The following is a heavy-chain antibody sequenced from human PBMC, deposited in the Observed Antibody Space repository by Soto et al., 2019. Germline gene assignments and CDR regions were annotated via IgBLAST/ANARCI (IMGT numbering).Heavy chain of an antibody. J-gene: IGHJ4*02. CDR3: ARDSTDSGSLDY. Sequence: DVQLVESGGDLVQPGGSLRLSCAASGFTFGSYEMNWVRQAPGKGLEWVSYIGSSGSGIYYADFVKGRFTISRDNAKKSLYLQMNGLRAEDTAVYYCARDSTDSGSLDYWGQGTLVTVSS. D-gene: IGHD1-26*01. V-gene: IGHV3-48*03. CDR1: GFTFGSYE. CDR2: IGSSGSGI.